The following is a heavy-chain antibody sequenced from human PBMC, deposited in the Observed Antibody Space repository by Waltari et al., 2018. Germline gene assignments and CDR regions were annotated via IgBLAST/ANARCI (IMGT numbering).Heavy chain of an antibody. CDR3: ARERDYDFWSGYWPQAVDY. J-gene: IGHJ4*02. Sequence: QVQLQESGPGLVKPSQTLSLTCTVSGGSISSGSYYWSWIRQPAGKGLEWIGRIYTSGSTTYNPSLKSRVTISVDTSKNQFSLKLSSVTAADTAVYYCARERDYDFWSGYWPQAVDYWGQGTLVTVSS. V-gene: IGHV4-61*02. D-gene: IGHD3-3*01. CDR1: GGSISSGSYY. CDR2: IYTSGST.